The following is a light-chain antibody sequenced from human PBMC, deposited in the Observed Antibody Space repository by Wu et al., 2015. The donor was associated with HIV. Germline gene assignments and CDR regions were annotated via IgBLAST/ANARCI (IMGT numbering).Light chain of an antibody. CDR2: EAS. Sequence: EIVLTQSPATLSSSPGERVTLSCRASQSLGTYLAWYQQKPGQAPRLLIYEASSRATGIPDRFTASGSGTEFTLTISSLQSEDFAVYYCQQYNNWPPYSFGQGTKLEIK. V-gene: IGKV3D-15*01. CDR1: QSLGTY. CDR3: QQYNNWPPYS. J-gene: IGKJ2*03.